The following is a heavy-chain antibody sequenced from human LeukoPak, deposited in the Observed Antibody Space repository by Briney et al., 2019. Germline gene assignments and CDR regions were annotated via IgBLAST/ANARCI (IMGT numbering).Heavy chain of an antibody. V-gene: IGHV4-59*08. D-gene: IGHD6-19*01. J-gene: IGHJ4*02. CDR3: ARRGSSGWYELDY. CDR1: GGSISSYY. CDR2: IYYSGSI. Sequence: PSETLSLTCTVSGGSISSYYWSWIRQPPGKGLEWIGYIYYSGSINYNPSLKSRVTISVDTSKNQFSLKLSSVTAADTAVYYCARRGSSGWYELDYWGQGTLVTVSS.